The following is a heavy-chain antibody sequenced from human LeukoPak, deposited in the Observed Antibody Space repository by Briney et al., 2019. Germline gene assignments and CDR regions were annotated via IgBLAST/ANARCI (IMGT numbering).Heavy chain of an antibody. CDR3: ARLSTLSSYYGMDV. D-gene: IGHD4-11*01. CDR1: GGSISNYY. CDR2: IYYSGST. Sequence: PSETLSLTCTVSGGSISNYYWSWIRQPPGKGLEWIGYIYYSGSTNYNPSLKSRVTISVDTSKTQFSLKLSSVTAADTAVYYCARLSTLSSYYGMDVWGQGTTVTVSS. J-gene: IGHJ6*02. V-gene: IGHV4-59*08.